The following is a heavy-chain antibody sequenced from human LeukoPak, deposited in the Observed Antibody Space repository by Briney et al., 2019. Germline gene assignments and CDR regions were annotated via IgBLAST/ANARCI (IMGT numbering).Heavy chain of an antibody. Sequence: GASVKVSCKASRGTFSSYTISWVRQAPGQGLEWMGRIIPILGIANYAQKFQGRVTITADKSTSTAYMELSSLRSEDTAVYYCASVYDFWSGNDDYWGQGTLVTVSS. J-gene: IGHJ4*02. CDR2: IIPILGIA. CDR3: ASVYDFWSGNDDY. D-gene: IGHD3-3*01. V-gene: IGHV1-69*02. CDR1: RGTFSSYT.